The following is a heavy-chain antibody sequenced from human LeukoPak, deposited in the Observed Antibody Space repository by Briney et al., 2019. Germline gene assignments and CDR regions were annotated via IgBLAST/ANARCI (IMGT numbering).Heavy chain of an antibody. Sequence: SETLSLTCTVSGGSISSGGYYWSWIRQHPGKGLECIGYIYYSGSTYYNPSLKSRVTISVDTSKNQFSLKLSSVTAADTAVYYCAREEVEYSSSSNWFDPWGQGTLVTVSS. CDR1: GGSISSGGYY. CDR2: IYYSGST. D-gene: IGHD6-6*01. CDR3: AREEVEYSSSSNWFDP. V-gene: IGHV4-31*03. J-gene: IGHJ5*02.